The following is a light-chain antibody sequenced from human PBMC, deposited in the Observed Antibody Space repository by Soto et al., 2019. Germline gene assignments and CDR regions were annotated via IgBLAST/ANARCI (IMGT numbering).Light chain of an antibody. Sequence: QSALTQPASVSGSPGQSITISCTGTSSDIGGYKYVSWYQQYPGKAPKLMIYEVNYRPSGVSNRFSGSKSGNTASLTIYGLQAEDEADYYCSSYRSGSTKIFGSGTKVTVL. J-gene: IGLJ1*01. CDR1: SSDIGGYKY. V-gene: IGLV2-14*01. CDR2: EVN. CDR3: SSYRSGSTKI.